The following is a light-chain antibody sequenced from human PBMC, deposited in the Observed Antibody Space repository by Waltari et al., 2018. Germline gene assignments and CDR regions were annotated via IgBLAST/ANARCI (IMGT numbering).Light chain of an antibody. V-gene: IGLV2-11*01. CDR1: NSDVGGYNY. J-gene: IGLJ3*02. CDR2: DVN. CDR3: CSYAGSTSWL. Sequence: QSALTQPRSVSGSPGQSVAISCTGTNSDVGGYNYVSWYQHHPGKAPKLMIYDVNKRPSVVPDRFSCSKSGNTASLTISGIQAEEEAEYYCCSYAGSTSWLFGGGTKLTVL.